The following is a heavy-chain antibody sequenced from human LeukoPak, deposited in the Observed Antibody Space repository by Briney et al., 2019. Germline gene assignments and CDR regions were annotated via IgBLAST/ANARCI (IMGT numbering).Heavy chain of an antibody. J-gene: IGHJ6*02. CDR3: ARLTGGDYYYYGMDV. CDR1: GFTFSSYS. Sequence: NPGGSLRLSCAASGFTFSSYSMTWVRRAPGKGLEWVSSITTSSTYIYYADSVKGRFTISRDNAKNSLYLQMNSLRAEDTAVYYCARLTGGDYYYYGMDVWGQGTTVTVSS. V-gene: IGHV3-21*01. D-gene: IGHD7-27*01. CDR2: ITTSSTYI.